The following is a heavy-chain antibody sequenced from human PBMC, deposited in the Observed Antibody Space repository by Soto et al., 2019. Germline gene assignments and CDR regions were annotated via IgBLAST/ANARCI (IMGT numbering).Heavy chain of an antibody. Sequence: QVQLAQSGAEVRKPGSSVKVSCRASGGAFSDFAFSWVRQAPGQGLEWMGGIIPMFAASKYAQRFQGRVSSSAVTSTQTVYLELSSLTHEDTAVYYCARGGIVAVPATLPSCHEYTNYRFESWGQGTLVSV. CDR3: ARGGIVAVPATLPSCHEYTNYRFES. J-gene: IGHJ4*02. V-gene: IGHV1-69*06. CDR1: GGAFSDFA. CDR2: IIPMFAAS. D-gene: IGHD2-21*02.